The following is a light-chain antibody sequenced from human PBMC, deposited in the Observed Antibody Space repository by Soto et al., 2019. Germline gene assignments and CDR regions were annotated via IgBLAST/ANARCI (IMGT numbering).Light chain of an antibody. CDR1: ESVGNW. J-gene: IGKJ4*01. V-gene: IGKV1D-12*01. CDR2: AAT. Sequence: DIQMTQSPSSLSASVGDRITITCRAHESVGNWLAWYQQKPGKAPKLLIYAATTLQSGVPSRFSGSRSGTVFSLTVSSLQPEDFATYYCQQANSFQLSFGGGTKVDIK. CDR3: QQANSFQLS.